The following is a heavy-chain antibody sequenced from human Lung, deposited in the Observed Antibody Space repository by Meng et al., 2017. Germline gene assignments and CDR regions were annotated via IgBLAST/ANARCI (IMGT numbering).Heavy chain of an antibody. CDR3: ARGPTTMAHDFDY. CDR1: GGCFSDNC. CDR2: INHSGST. J-gene: IGHJ4*02. Sequence: QAQLQQGGAGFVMPTETVSLTVVVSGGCFSDNCWSLNRQPPGKGLEWIGEINHSGSTNYNPSLESRATISVDTSQNNLSLKLSSVTAADSAVYYCARGPTTMAHDFDYWGQGTLVTVSS. V-gene: IGHV4-34*01. D-gene: IGHD4-11*01.